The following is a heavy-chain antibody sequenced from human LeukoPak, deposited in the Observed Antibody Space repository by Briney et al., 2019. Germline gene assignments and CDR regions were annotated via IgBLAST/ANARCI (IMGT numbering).Heavy chain of an antibody. CDR2: INQDGSEE. CDR1: GFIFSSYW. J-gene: IGHJ4*02. Sequence: PGGSLRLSCAASGFIFSSYWMSWVRQAPGKGLEWVANINQDGSEEYYVDSVKGRFTISRDNAKNSLYLQMNSLRAEDTAVYYCARDSGSYYAFDYWGQGTLVTVSS. D-gene: IGHD3-10*01. V-gene: IGHV3-7*01. CDR3: ARDSGSYYAFDY.